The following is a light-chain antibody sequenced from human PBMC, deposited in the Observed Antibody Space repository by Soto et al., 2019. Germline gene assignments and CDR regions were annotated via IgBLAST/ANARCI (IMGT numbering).Light chain of an antibody. CDR1: QGIGKD. J-gene: IGKJ1*01. CDR2: GAS. V-gene: IGKV1-6*01. CDR3: LQDFNYPWT. Sequence: AIEMTPSPSSLSASVGDTVTITCRASQGIGKDLAWFQQRPWKAPKLLVYGASGLQNGVPSRFSGSGSGTDFTLTISGLQPEDFATYFCLQDFNYPWTVGQGTKVDSK.